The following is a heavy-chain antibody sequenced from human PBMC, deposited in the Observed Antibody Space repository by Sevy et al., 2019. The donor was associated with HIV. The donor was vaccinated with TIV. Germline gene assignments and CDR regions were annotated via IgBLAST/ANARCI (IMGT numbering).Heavy chain of an antibody. V-gene: IGHV4-30-2*01. CDR3: ARAQRGYSGYDYSLGYYFDY. CDR2: IYHSGST. Sequence: SETLSLTCAVSGGSISSGGYSWSWIRQPPGKGLEWIGYIYHSGSTYYNPSLKSQVTISVDRSKNQFSLKLSSVTAADTAVYYCARAQRGYSGYDYSLGYYFDYWGQGTLVTVSS. J-gene: IGHJ4*02. CDR1: GGSISSGGYS. D-gene: IGHD5-12*01.